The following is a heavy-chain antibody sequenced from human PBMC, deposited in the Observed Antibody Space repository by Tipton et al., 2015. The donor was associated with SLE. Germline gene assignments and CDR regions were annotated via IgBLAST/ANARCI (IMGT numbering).Heavy chain of an antibody. Sequence: TLSLTCAVYGGSFSGYNWSWIRQPPGKGLQWIGETNHTGSTNYNPSLKSRVTISVDTSKDQFSLKVSSVTAADTTVYYCARAPGQLWPWDYWGQGTLVTVSS. V-gene: IGHV4-34*01. CDR2: TNHTGST. CDR3: ARAPGQLWPWDY. CDR1: GGSFSGYN. J-gene: IGHJ4*02. D-gene: IGHD5-18*01.